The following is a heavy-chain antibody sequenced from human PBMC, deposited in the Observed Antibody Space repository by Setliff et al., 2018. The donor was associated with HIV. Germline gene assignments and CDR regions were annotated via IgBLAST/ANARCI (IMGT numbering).Heavy chain of an antibody. CDR1: GGSISSYY. D-gene: IGHD2-2*01. Sequence: SETLSLTCTVSGGSISSYYWSWIRQPPGKGLEWIGYIYTSGSTNYNPSLKSRVTISVDTSKDQFSLKLSSVTAADTAVYYCARSWYQLLLGAFDIWGQGTMVTVSS. CDR2: IYTSGST. V-gene: IGHV4-4*08. J-gene: IGHJ3*02. CDR3: ARSWYQLLLGAFDI.